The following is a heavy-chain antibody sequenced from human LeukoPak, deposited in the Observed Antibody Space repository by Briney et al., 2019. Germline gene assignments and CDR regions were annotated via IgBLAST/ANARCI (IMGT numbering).Heavy chain of an antibody. CDR3: AKAALKYYYDISGPSPFDY. V-gene: IGHV3-15*01. CDR1: GFTFSNAW. CDR2: IKSKTDGGTT. D-gene: IGHD3-22*01. Sequence: GGSLRLSCAASGFTFSNAWMSWVRQAPGEGLEWVGRIKSKTDGGTTDYAAPVKGRFTISRDDSKNTLYLQMNSLRAEDTAVYYCAKAALKYYYDISGPSPFDYWGQGTLVTVSS. J-gene: IGHJ4*02.